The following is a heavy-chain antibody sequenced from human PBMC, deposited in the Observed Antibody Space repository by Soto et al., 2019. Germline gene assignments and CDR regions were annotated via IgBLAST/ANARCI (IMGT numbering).Heavy chain of an antibody. J-gene: IGHJ6*02. V-gene: IGHV3-30-3*01. CDR3: ARDSGRYYYYYGMDV. CDR2: ISYDGSNK. Sequence: QVQLVESGGGVVQPGRSLRLSCAASGFTFSSYAMHWVRQAPGKGLEWVAVISYDGSNKYYADSVKGRFTISRDNSKNTLYLQMNRLRAEDTAVYYCARDSGRYYYYYGMDVWGQGTTVTVSS. D-gene: IGHD3-10*01. CDR1: GFTFSSYA.